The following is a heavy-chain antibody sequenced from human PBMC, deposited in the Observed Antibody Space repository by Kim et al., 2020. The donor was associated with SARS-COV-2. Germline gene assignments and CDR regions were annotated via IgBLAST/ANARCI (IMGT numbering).Heavy chain of an antibody. J-gene: IGHJ4*02. Sequence: SETLSLTCAVYGGSFSGYYWSWIRQPPGKGLEWIGEINHSGSTNYNPSLKSRVTISVDTSKNQFSLKLSSVTAADTAVYYCARGWAAATGYWGQGTLVTVSS. D-gene: IGHD2-15*01. CDR2: INHSGST. CDR1: GGSFSGYY. CDR3: ARGWAAATGY. V-gene: IGHV4-34*01.